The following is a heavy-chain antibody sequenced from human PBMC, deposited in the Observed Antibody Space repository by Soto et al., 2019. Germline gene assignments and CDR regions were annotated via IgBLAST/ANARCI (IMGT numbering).Heavy chain of an antibody. J-gene: IGHJ4*02. D-gene: IGHD3-10*01. CDR2: IKSKTDGGTT. CDR3: TKDRTLSCTKHSDY. Sequence: GGSLRLSWAASGFTFSNAWMSWVRQAPGTGLEWVGRIKSKTDGGTTDYAAPVKGRFTISRDDSKNTLYLQMNRQKTQDKAVHYCTKDRTLSCTKHSDYWGKGPRVTVSS. CDR1: GFTFSNAW. V-gene: IGHV3-15*01.